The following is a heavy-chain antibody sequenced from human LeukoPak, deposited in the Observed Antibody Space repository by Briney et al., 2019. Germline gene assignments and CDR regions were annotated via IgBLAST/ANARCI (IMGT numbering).Heavy chain of an antibody. V-gene: IGHV1-18*01. J-gene: IGHJ4*02. D-gene: IGHD1-26*01. CDR2: ISAYNGNT. Sequence: ASVKVSCKASGYTFTSYGISWVRQAPGQGLEWMGWISAYNGNTNYAQKFQGRVTITRDTSASTAYMELSSLRSEDTAVYYCARVGNSGSFLYYFDYWGRGTLVTVSS. CDR3: ARVGNSGSFLYYFDY. CDR1: GYTFTSYG.